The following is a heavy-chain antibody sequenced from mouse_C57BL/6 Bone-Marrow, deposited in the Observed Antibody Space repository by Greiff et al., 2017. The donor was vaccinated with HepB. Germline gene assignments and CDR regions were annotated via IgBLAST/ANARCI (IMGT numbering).Heavy chain of an antibody. CDR3: ARRASRRSWFAY. CDR2: IDPSDSYI. D-gene: IGHD3-1*01. Sequence: VKLQQPGADFVKPGASVKLSCKASGYTFTSYWMQWVKQRPGQGLEWIGEIDPSDSYINYNQKFKGKATLTVDTSSSTAYMQLSSLTSEDSAVYYWARRASRRSWFAYWGQGTLVTVSA. V-gene: IGHV1-50*01. CDR1: GYTFTSYW. J-gene: IGHJ3*01.